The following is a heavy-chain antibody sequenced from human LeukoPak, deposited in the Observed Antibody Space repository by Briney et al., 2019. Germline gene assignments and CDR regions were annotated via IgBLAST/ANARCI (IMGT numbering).Heavy chain of an antibody. Sequence: SETLSLTCTVSGGSITNYYWTWIRQPPGKGLEWIGYIYYSGSTNYNPSLKSRVTISVDTSKNQFSLKVSSVTAADTAVYYCARRNDPYGMDVWGQGTTVTVSS. CDR1: GGSITNYY. D-gene: IGHD1-1*01. J-gene: IGHJ6*02. CDR3: ARRNDPYGMDV. V-gene: IGHV4-59*08. CDR2: IYYSGST.